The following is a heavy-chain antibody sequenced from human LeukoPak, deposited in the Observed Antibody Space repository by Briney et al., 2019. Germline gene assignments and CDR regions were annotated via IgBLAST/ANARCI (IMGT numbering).Heavy chain of an antibody. Sequence: SATLSLTWAVDGGSFSGYYWSWVRPPPGKGLGWIGEIKHSGSTNTNPSRKSRATLSVETTKNPFSLKLSSVTAADTAVYYCASGYAGHDYWGQGTLVTVSS. CDR2: IKHSGST. CDR3: ASGYAGHDY. CDR1: GGSFSGYY. J-gene: IGHJ4*02. V-gene: IGHV4-34*04.